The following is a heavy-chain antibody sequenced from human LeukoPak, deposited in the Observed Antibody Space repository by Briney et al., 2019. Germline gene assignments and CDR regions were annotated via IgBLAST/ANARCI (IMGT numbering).Heavy chain of an antibody. CDR2: ISYDGTIR. CDR1: GLTFSSYG. CDR3: AKGGCSSTTCYLANP. Sequence: KPGRSLRLSCAASGLTFSSYGMHWVRQAPGKGLEWVAVISYDGTIRNYADSVKGRFTISRDNSKNTLYQQMNSLTAEDTALYYCAKGGCSSTTCYLANPWGQGTLVTVSS. J-gene: IGHJ5*02. V-gene: IGHV3-30*18. D-gene: IGHD2-2*01.